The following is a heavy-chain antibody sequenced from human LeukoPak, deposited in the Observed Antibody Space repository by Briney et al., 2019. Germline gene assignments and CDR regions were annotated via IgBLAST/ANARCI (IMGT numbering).Heavy chain of an antibody. J-gene: IGHJ6*03. CDR2: IYYSGST. D-gene: IGHD6-13*01. CDR3: ARVAFDSSSWYPRFPYYMDV. Sequence: SQTLSLTCTVSGGSISSGGYYWSWIRQHPGKGLEWIGYIYYSGSTYYNPSLKSRVTISVDTSKNQFSLKLSSVTAADTAVYYCARVAFDSSSWYPRFPYYMDVWGKGTTVTVSS. V-gene: IGHV4-31*03. CDR1: GGSISSGGYY.